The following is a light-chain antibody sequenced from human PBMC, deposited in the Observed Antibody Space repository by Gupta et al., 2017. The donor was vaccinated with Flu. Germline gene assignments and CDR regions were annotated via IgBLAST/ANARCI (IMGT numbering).Light chain of an antibody. Sequence: HSAPNQPRTVSGSPGPCVPLSCAGPSTDVGCSKRVSWYQQRPGKAPKLLLYDVTERPSGVPDRFSGSKSGNTASLTISGLQADDEADYYCSSYAGRVTWVFGTGTTVTVL. CDR1: STDVGCSKR. CDR3: SSYAGRVTWV. V-gene: IGLV2-11*01. CDR2: DVT. J-gene: IGLJ1*01.